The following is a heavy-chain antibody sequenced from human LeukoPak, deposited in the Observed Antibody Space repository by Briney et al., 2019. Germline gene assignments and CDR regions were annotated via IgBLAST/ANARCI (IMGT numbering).Heavy chain of an antibody. CDR2: INHSGST. CDR1: GGSFSGYY. V-gene: IGHV4-34*01. CDR3: ARGWRYYDFWSGYYHSPNIDY. J-gene: IGHJ4*02. Sequence: PSETLSLTCAVYGGSFSGYYWSWIRQPPGKGREWIGEINHSGSTNYNPSLKSRVTISVDTSKNQFSLKLSSVTAADTAVYYFARGWRYYDFWSGYYHSPNIDYWGQGTLVTVSS. D-gene: IGHD3-3*01.